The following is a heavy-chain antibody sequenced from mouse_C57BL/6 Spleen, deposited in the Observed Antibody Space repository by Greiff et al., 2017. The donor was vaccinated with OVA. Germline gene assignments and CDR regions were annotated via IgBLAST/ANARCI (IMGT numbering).Heavy chain of an antibody. CDR1: GYTFTDYY. V-gene: IGHV1-26*01. CDR2: INPNNGGT. Sequence: EVQLQQSGPELVKPGASVKISCKASGYTFTDYYMNWVKQSHGKSLEWIGDINPNNGGTSYNQKFKGKATLTVDTSSSTAYMELRSLTSEDSAVYCCARREVDWYFDVWGTGTTVTVSS. CDR3: ARREVDWYFDV. J-gene: IGHJ1*03. D-gene: IGHD1-1*01.